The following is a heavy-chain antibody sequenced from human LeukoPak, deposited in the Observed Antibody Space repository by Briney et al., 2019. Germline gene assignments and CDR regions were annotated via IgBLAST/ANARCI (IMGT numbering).Heavy chain of an antibody. D-gene: IGHD1-1*01. V-gene: IGHV3-7*01. CDR1: EFTLGSYW. Sequence: GGSLRLSCTASEFTLGSYWVSWVRQTPAKGLEWMANIRQDGNIKYYVDSVKGRFSISRDNAKNSLYLQMNNLRVDDTALYYCAREIVGYDAFDIWGQGTMVTVSS. J-gene: IGHJ3*02. CDR3: AREIVGYDAFDI. CDR2: IRQDGNIK.